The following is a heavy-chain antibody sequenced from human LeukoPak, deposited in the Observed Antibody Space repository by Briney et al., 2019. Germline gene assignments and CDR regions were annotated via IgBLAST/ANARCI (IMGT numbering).Heavy chain of an antibody. V-gene: IGHV3-48*04. CDR3: ARATYYYDSSGYYLDY. J-gene: IGHJ4*02. CDR2: ISSSSSTI. Sequence: GGSLRLSCAASGFTFSSYGMHWVRQAPGKGLEWVSYISSSSSTIYYADSVKGRFTISRDNAKNSLYLQMNSLRAEDTAVYYCARATYYYDSSGYYLDYWGQGTLVTVSS. D-gene: IGHD3-22*01. CDR1: GFTFSSYG.